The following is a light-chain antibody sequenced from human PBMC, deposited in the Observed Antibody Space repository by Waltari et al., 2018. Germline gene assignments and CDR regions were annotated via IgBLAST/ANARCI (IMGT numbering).Light chain of an antibody. CDR3: HQYHTYLWT. CDR2: GAS. J-gene: IGKJ1*01. V-gene: IGKV1-5*01. Sequence: DIQMTQSPSTLSAFVGDRVTITCRASQSISKFLAWYQLKPGKAPKLLIYGASTLGGGVPSRFSGSGSGAEFTLTISSLQPDDVATYHCHQYHTYLWTFGQGTKVEIK. CDR1: QSISKF.